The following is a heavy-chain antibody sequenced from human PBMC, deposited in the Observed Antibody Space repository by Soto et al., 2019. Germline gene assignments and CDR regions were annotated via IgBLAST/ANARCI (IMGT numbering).Heavy chain of an antibody. D-gene: IGHD1-1*01. CDR3: ARLFLGTTLDY. CDR2: IYYSGST. Sequence: PSETLSLTCTVSGGSISSSSYYWGWIRQPPGKGLEWIGSIYYSGSTYYNPSLKSRVTISVDTSKNQFSLKLSSVTAADTAVYYRARLFLGTTLDYWGQGTLVTVSS. J-gene: IGHJ4*02. V-gene: IGHV4-39*01. CDR1: GGSISSSSYY.